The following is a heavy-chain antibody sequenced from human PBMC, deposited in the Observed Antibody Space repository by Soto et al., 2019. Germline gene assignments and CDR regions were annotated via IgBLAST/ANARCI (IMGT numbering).Heavy chain of an antibody. J-gene: IGHJ6*02. V-gene: IGHV3-7*01. D-gene: IGHD1-20*01. CDR1: EFTFDKYD. Sequence: GWSLRLSCAASEFTFDKYDMTWVRQAPGKGPEWVANIKPDGSEQYYVDSVKGRFTISRDNANNSLYLQMNSLRAEDTAVYFCARGNWNYYYGFDVWGQGTTVTVSS. CDR3: ARGNWNYYYGFDV. CDR2: IKPDGSEQ.